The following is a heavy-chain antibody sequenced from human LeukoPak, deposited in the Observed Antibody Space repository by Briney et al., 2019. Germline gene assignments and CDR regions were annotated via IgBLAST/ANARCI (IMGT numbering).Heavy chain of an antibody. CDR1: GGSISSYY. CDR3: ARSLILGQLLYLGSYFDY. D-gene: IGHD2-2*02. Sequence: SETLPLTCTVSGGSISSYYWSWIRQPPGKGLEWIGYIYYSGSTNYNPSLKSRVTISVDTSKNQFSLKLSSVTAADTAVYYCARSLILGQLLYLGSYFDYWGQGTLVTVSS. J-gene: IGHJ4*02. CDR2: IYYSGST. V-gene: IGHV4-59*01.